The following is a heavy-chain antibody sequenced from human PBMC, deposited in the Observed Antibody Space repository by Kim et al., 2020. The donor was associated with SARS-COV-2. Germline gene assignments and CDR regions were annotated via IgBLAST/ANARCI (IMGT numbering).Heavy chain of an antibody. D-gene: IGHD1-26*01. J-gene: IGHJ4*02. Sequence: ASVKVSCKASGYTFTGYYMHWVRQAPGQGLEWMGWINPNSGGTNYAQKFQGRVTMTRDTSISTAYMELRRLRSDDTAVYYCARGLSGSYPTSPPFDYWGQGTLVPVSS. CDR2: INPNSGGT. CDR3: ARGLSGSYPTSPPFDY. V-gene: IGHV1-2*02. CDR1: GYTFTGYY.